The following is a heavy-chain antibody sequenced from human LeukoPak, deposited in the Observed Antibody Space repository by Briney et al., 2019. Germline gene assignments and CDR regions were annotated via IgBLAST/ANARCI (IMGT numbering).Heavy chain of an antibody. J-gene: IGHJ4*02. CDR1: GGSISSYY. Sequence: PSETLSLTCTVSGGSISSYYWSWIRQPPGKGLEWIGYIYYSGSTNYNPSLKSRVTMSVDTSKNQFSLKLSSVTAADTAVYYCARSPYDSSGYYVIFDYWGQGTLVTVSS. D-gene: IGHD3-22*01. CDR2: IYYSGST. CDR3: ARSPYDSSGYYVIFDY. V-gene: IGHV4-59*12.